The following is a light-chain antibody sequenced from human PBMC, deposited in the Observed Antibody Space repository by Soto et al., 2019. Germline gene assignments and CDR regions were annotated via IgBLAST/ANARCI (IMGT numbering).Light chain of an antibody. V-gene: IGKV3-20*01. J-gene: IGKJ1*01. CDR3: QQYGSSPQT. Sequence: EIVLTQSPGTLSLSPGERATLSCRASQSVSSSYLAWYQQKPGQDPRLLIYGASSRATCIPDRFSGSGSGTDFTLTISRLEPEDFAVDYCQQYGSSPQTFGQGTKVEIK. CDR2: GAS. CDR1: QSVSSSY.